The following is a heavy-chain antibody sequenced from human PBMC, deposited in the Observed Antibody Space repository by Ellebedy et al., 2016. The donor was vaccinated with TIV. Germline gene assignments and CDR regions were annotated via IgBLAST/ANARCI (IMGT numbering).Heavy chain of an antibody. CDR1: GFSFTGYY. V-gene: IGHV1-2*04. J-gene: IGHJ5*02. D-gene: IGHD3-10*01. Sequence: AASVKVSCKASGFSFTGYYIHWVRQAPGQGLEWMGWITPNSGRTKYAQKFQDWVTMTRDTSISTAYMELSRLKSGDTAVYYCAKAPSVVLGSASYRFAPWGQGTLVTVSS. CDR2: ITPNSGRT. CDR3: AKAPSVVLGSASYRFAP.